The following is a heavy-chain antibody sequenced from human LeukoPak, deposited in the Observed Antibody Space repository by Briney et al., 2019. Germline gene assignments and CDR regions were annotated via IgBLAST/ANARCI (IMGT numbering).Heavy chain of an antibody. Sequence: SETLSLTCTVSGGSITSSSYFWGWIRQPPGKGLEWIGEINHSGSTNYNPSLKSRVTISVDTSKNQFSLKLSSVTAADTAVYYCARGRYGSGSYKGYWFDPWGQGTLVTVSS. CDR3: ARGRYGSGSYKGYWFDP. CDR2: INHSGST. D-gene: IGHD3-10*01. J-gene: IGHJ5*02. CDR1: GGSITSSSYF. V-gene: IGHV4-39*07.